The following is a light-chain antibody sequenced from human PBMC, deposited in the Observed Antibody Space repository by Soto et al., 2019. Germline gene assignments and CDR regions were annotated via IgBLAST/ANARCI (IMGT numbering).Light chain of an antibody. CDR1: SSNIGSKT. J-gene: IGLJ1*01. CDR2: SNY. V-gene: IGLV1-44*01. Sequence: QSVLTQPPSASGTPGQRGTISCSGSSSNIGSKTVNWYQQLPGTAPKLLIYSNYQRPSGVPDRFSGSKSGTSASLAISGLQSEDEADYYCSAWDSSLNGYVFGTGTKLTVL. CDR3: SAWDSSLNGYV.